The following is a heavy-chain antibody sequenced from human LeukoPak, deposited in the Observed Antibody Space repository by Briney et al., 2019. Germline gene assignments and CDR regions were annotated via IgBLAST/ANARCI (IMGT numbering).Heavy chain of an antibody. D-gene: IGHD4-17*01. CDR1: GGSFSGYY. CDR3: ARVDGALREPFDY. V-gene: IGHV4-34*01. CDR2: INHSGST. J-gene: IGHJ4*02. Sequence: SETLSLTCAVYGGSFSGYYWSWIRQPPGKGLEWIGEINHSGSTNYNPSLKSRVTISVDTSKNQFSLKLSSVTAADTAVYYCARVDGALREPFDYWGQGTLVTVSS.